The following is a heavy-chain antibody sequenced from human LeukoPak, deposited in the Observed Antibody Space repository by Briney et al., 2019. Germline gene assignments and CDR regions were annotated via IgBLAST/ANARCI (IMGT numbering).Heavy chain of an antibody. J-gene: IGHJ1*01. Sequence: PGGSLRLSCAASGFTFSSYWMHWVRQAPGKGLVWVSRINSDGGSTSYADSGKGRFTISRDNAKNTLYLQMNSLRAEDTAVYYCARDRYCSGGSCSTFQHWGQGTLVTVSS. CDR2: INSDGGST. CDR3: ARDRYCSGGSCSTFQH. CDR1: GFTFSSYW. D-gene: IGHD2-15*01. V-gene: IGHV3-74*01.